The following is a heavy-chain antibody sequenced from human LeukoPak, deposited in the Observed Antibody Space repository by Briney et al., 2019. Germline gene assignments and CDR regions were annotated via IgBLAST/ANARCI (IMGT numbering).Heavy chain of an antibody. D-gene: IGHD3-16*01. CDR1: GYTFTSCG. J-gene: IGHJ6*03. CDR2: ISAYNGNT. Sequence: ASVKVSCKASGYTFTSCGISWVRQAPGQGLEWMGWISAYNGNTNYAQKLQGRVTMTTDTSTSTAYMELRSLRSDDTAVYYCARGVYYDYIWGSSGYYYYMDVWGKGTTVTVSS. V-gene: IGHV1-18*01. CDR3: ARGVYYDYIWGSSGYYYYMDV.